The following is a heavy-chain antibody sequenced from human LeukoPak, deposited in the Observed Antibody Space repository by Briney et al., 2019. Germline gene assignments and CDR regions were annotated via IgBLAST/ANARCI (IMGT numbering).Heavy chain of an antibody. CDR3: ARCPGYCSGGSCYPRYYYYFDY. D-gene: IGHD2-15*01. CDR1: GFTVSSNY. CDR2: IYSDGST. V-gene: IGHV3-66*01. Sequence: GGSLRLSCAASGFTVSSNYMSWVRQAPGKGLEWVSVIYSDGSTYYADSVKGRFTISRDNSKNTLYLQMNSLRAEDTAVYYCARCPGYCSGGSCYPRYYYYFDYWGQGTLVTVSS. J-gene: IGHJ4*02.